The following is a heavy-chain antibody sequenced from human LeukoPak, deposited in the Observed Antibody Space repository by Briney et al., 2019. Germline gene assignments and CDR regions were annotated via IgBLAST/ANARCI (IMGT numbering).Heavy chain of an antibody. D-gene: IGHD5-18*01. CDR2: INPNTGGT. CDR3: ARTDTAMVTVGY. J-gene: IGHJ4*02. CDR1: GYTFTGYF. V-gene: IGHV1-2*02. Sequence: ASVKVSCKASGYTFTGYFMHWVRQAPGQGLEWMGWINPNTGGTNYAQKFQGRVTMTRDTSITTAYMELSSLRSDDTAVYYCARTDTAMVTVGYWGQGTLVTVSS.